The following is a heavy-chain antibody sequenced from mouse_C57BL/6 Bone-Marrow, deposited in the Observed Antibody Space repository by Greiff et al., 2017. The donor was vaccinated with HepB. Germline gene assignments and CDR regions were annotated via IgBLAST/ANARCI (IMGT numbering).Heavy chain of an antibody. D-gene: IGHD1-1*01. CDR1: GFSLTSYG. Sequence: QVQLKQSGPGLVQPSQSLSITCTVSGFSLTSYGVHWVRQSPGKGLEWLGVIWRGGSTDYNAAFMSRLSITKDNSKSQVFLKMNSLQADDTAIYYGAKNARGSRAWFAYWGQGTLVTVSA. CDR2: IWRGGST. CDR3: AKNARGSRAWFAY. J-gene: IGHJ3*01. V-gene: IGHV2-5*01.